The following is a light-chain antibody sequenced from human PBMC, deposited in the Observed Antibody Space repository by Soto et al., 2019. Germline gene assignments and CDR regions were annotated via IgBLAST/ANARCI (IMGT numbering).Light chain of an antibody. Sequence: EIVLTQSPGTLSLSPGERATLSCRASQSVSSSYLAWYQQKPGQAPRLLIYGASSRATGVPDWFSGSGSGKDITLTISRPEAEDLAVYYWQQVASLRTLGHRKKVEIK. CDR2: GAS. CDR1: QSVSSSY. V-gene: IGKV3-20*01. CDR3: QQVASLRT. J-gene: IGKJ1*01.